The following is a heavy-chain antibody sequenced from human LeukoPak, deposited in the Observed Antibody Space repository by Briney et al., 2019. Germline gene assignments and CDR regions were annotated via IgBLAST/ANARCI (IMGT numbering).Heavy chain of an antibody. CDR3: AKGHYYDSSGYSFGY. Sequence: GGSLRLSCAASGFTFSSYAMSWVRQAPGKGLEWVSAISGSGGSTYYADSVKGRFTISRDNSKNTLYLQMNSLRAEDTAVYYCAKGHYYDSSGYSFGYWGQGTLVTVSS. D-gene: IGHD3-22*01. V-gene: IGHV3-23*01. J-gene: IGHJ4*02. CDR2: ISGSGGST. CDR1: GFTFSSYA.